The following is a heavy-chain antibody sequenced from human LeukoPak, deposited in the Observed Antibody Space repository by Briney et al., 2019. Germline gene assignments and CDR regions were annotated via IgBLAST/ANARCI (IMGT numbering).Heavy chain of an antibody. CDR3: ARPQGYQLLDFEY. D-gene: IGHD2-2*01. CDR2: IYYSGST. Sequence: PSQTLSLTCTVSGGSISSSSYYRGWLRQPPGKGLEWIGSIYYSGSTYYNPSLKSRVTISVDTSKNQFSLKLSSGTAAATAVYYCARPQGYQLLDFEYWGQGTPVTVSS. V-gene: IGHV4-39*01. CDR1: GGSISSSSYY. J-gene: IGHJ4*02.